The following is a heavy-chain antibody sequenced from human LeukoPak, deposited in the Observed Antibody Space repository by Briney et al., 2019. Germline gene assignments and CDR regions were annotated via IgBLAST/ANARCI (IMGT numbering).Heavy chain of an antibody. D-gene: IGHD3-3*01. V-gene: IGHV4-38-2*02. CDR3: ARGPPYYDFWSGYSRGNYYYYYMDV. Sequence: SETLSLTCTVSGYSISSGYYWGWIRPPPGKGLEWIGSIYHSGSTYYNPSLKSRVTISVDTSKNQFSLKLSSVTAADTAVYYCARGPPYYDFWSGYSRGNYYYYYMDVWGKGTTVTVSS. J-gene: IGHJ6*03. CDR1: GYSISSGYY. CDR2: IYHSGST.